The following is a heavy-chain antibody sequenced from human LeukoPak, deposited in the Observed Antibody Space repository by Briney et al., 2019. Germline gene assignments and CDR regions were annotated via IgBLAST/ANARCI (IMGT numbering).Heavy chain of an antibody. V-gene: IGHV1-69*06. CDR3: ARAVGAYCSGGSCYSY. CDR2: IIPIFGTA. D-gene: IGHD2-15*01. J-gene: IGHJ4*02. Sequence: GASVKVSCKASGGTFSSYAISWVRQAPGQGLEWMGGIIPIFGTANYAQKFQGRVTITADKSTSTAYMELSSLRSEDTAVYYCARAVGAYCSGGSCYSYWGQGTLVTVSS. CDR1: GGTFSSYA.